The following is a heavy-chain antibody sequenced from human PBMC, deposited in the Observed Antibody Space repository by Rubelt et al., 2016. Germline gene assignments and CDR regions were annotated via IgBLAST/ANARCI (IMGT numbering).Heavy chain of an antibody. V-gene: IGHV3-23*01. CDR3: AKDFSTSVAADWFDP. CDR2: ISGSGGST. D-gene: IGHD6-19*01. CDR1: GFTFSNYA. Sequence: AGGSLRLSCAASGFTFSNYAMSWVRQAPGKGLEWVSTISGSGGSTYYADSVKGRFTISRDNSKNTLYLEMNSLRAEDTAVYYCAKDFSTSVAADWFDPWGQGSLVTVSS. J-gene: IGHJ5*02.